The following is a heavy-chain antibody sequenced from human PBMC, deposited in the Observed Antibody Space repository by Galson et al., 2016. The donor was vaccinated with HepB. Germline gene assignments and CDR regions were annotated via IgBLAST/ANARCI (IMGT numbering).Heavy chain of an antibody. Sequence: SLRLSCAGSGFTFSTFSMNWVRQAPGKGLEWVSSISSTSHFIYYADSVKGRFTISRDNSKNTFYLQMNSLRAEDTAVYYCARDHLSTGYFDLWGRGTLVTVSS. V-gene: IGHV3-21*01. CDR2: ISSTSHFI. CDR1: GFTFSTFS. CDR3: ARDHLSTGYFDL. D-gene: IGHD2/OR15-2a*01. J-gene: IGHJ2*01.